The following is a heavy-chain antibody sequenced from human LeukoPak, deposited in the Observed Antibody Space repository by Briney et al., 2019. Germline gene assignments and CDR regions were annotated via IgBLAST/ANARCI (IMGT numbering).Heavy chain of an antibody. CDR2: IHTTGST. V-gene: IGHV4-4*07. CDR1: GGSIGSYY. D-gene: IGHD1-26*01. Sequence: PSGTLSLTCSVSGGSIGSYYWCWIRQPAGKGLEWIGRIHTTGSTNYNASLKSRVTMSIDTSQNQFSLRLTSLTAADTAVYYCARGGASGNYGVFDYWGQGILVTVSS. J-gene: IGHJ4*02. CDR3: ARGGASGNYGVFDY.